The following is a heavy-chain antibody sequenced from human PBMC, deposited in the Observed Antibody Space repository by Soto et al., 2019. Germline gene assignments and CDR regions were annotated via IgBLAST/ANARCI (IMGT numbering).Heavy chain of an antibody. CDR1: GYSFTTSG. J-gene: IGHJ4*02. V-gene: IGHV1-18*01. D-gene: IGHD4-17*01. CDR2: ISTYNGNT. CDR3: ARRLYGDYDY. Sequence: ASVKVSCKASGYSFTTSGITWVRQAPGQGLEWMGWISTYNGNTNYAQKLQDRVTLTTDTSTSAAYMELRSLRSDDTAVYYCARRLYGDYDYWGQGTLVTVSS.